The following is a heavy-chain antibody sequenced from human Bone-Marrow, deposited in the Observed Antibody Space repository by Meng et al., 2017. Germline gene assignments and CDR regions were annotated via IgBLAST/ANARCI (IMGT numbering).Heavy chain of an antibody. CDR1: GFTFSSYG. J-gene: IGHJ4*02. CDR2: ISYDGSKN. CDR3: ARDWLAGTNMDY. D-gene: IGHD6-19*01. Sequence: GESLKISCAASGFTFSSYGMHWVRQAPGKGLEWVAAISYDGSKNYYADSVKGRFTISRDNSKNTLYLQMNSLRAEDTAVYYCARDWLAGTNMDYWGQGTLVTVSS. V-gene: IGHV3-30*19.